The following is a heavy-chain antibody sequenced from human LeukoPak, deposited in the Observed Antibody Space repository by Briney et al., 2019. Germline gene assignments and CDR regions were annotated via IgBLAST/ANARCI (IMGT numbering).Heavy chain of an antibody. CDR2: IYQRGNI. Sequence: SDTLSLPCALSGDPTSSRRYPCNWIRQPPGKGVEGIGKIYQRGNIYNNPSLRRRVTIQADRSKNQFSLKLSSVTAADTAVYYCARGDDSSGTEGAFDIWGQGTMVTVSS. D-gene: IGHD3-22*01. J-gene: IGHJ3*02. CDR1: GDPTSSRRYP. V-gene: IGHV4-30-2*01. CDR3: ARGDDSSGTEGAFDI.